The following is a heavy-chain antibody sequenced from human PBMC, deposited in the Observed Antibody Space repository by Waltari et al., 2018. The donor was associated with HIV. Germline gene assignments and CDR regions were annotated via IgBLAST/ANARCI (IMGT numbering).Heavy chain of an antibody. J-gene: IGHJ6*01. V-gene: IGHV4-39*01. CDR2: VHYRCLS. CDR3: ARRHFYDSSGYFVPRYFSLSNLEV. CDR1: GVSVSASNYFWDTTPNFS. Sequence: HLQESGPGLVKPSETLSLTRNVPGVSVSASNYFWDTTPNFSWDWSRKPPGTGIESVATVHYRCLSHCSPSLKSRVTLGVDTAINQLSLNLTSVTSADTAVYYCARRHFYDSSGYFVPRYFSLSNLEVWGPGTTVIVSS. D-gene: IGHD3-22*01.